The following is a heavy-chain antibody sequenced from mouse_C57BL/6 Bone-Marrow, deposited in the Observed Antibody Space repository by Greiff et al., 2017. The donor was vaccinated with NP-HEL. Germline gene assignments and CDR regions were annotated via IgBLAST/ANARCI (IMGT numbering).Heavy chain of an antibody. Sequence: QVHVKQPGAELVKPGASVKLSCKASGYTFTSYWMHWVKQRPGQGLEWIGMIHPNSGSTNYNEKFKSKATLTVDKSSSTAYMQLSSLTSEDSAVYYCATHYDYDAMDYWGQGTSVTVSS. D-gene: IGHD1-1*02. J-gene: IGHJ4*01. V-gene: IGHV1-64*01. CDR2: IHPNSGST. CDR3: ATHYDYDAMDY. CDR1: GYTFTSYW.